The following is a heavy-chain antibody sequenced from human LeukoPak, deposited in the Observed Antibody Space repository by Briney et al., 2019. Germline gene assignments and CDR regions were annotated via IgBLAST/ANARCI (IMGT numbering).Heavy chain of an antibody. V-gene: IGHV4-34*01. D-gene: IGHD1/OR15-1a*01. J-gene: IGHJ4*02. Sequence: SETLSLTCAVYGVSFSDYYWIWIRQPPGKGLEWIGEINHSGSTNYNPSLKSRVTISVDTSKNQFSLKLSSVTAADTAVYYCAAKITTADYWGQGTLVTVSS. CDR2: INHSGST. CDR1: GVSFSDYY. CDR3: AAKITTADY.